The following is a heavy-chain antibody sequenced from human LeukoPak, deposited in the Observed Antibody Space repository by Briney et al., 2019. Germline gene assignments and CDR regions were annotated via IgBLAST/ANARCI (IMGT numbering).Heavy chain of an antibody. Sequence: GRSLRLSCAASGFTFSSYNMNWVRQAPGKGLEWVSSISRTSSYIYYADSVKGRFTISRDNAQNSLYLQMNSLRVEDTAAYYCARVLETDCSGGSCYSGLDYWGQGTLVTVSS. V-gene: IGHV3-21*01. CDR1: GFTFSSYN. CDR3: ARVLETDCSGGSCYSGLDY. CDR2: ISRTSSYI. J-gene: IGHJ4*02. D-gene: IGHD2-15*01.